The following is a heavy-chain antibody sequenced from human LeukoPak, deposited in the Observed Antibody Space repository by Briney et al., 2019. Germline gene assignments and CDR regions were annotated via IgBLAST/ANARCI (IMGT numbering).Heavy chain of an antibody. V-gene: IGHV3-30-3*01. J-gene: IGHJ3*02. CDR2: ISYDGSNK. CDR1: GFTFSSYA. CDR3: ARDRALERREAVEYDAFDI. D-gene: IGHD1-1*01. Sequence: PGGSLRLSCAASGFTFSSYAMHWVRQAPVKGLEWVAVISYDGSNKYYADSVKGRFTISRDNSKNTLYLQMNSLRAEDTAVYYCARDRALERREAVEYDAFDIWGQGTMVTVSS.